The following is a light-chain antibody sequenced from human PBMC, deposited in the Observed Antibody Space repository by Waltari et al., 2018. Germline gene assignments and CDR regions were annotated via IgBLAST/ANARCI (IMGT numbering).Light chain of an antibody. CDR1: ASNIGSDS. V-gene: IGLV1-44*01. J-gene: IGLJ2*01. Sequence: QSVLTQPPSASGTPGQRVSISCSGSASNIGSDSVNWYQQLPGTAPKLPIYIVNRRPSGVPDRFSGSKSGTSASLAISGLQSEDEADYFCAAWDKSLNGVVFGGGTRLTVL. CDR3: AAWDKSLNGVV. CDR2: IVN.